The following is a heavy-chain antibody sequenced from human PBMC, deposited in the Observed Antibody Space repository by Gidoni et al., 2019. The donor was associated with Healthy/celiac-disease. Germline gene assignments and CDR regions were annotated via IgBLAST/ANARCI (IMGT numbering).Heavy chain of an antibody. CDR3: AKDSLSHYGDYDYFDY. CDR2: ISYDGSNK. V-gene: IGHV3-30*18. CDR1: GFTFSSYG. D-gene: IGHD4-17*01. Sequence: GVVQPGRSLRLSCAASGFTFSSYGMHWVRQAPGKGLEWVAVISYDGSNKYYADSVKGRFTISRDNSKNTLYLQMNSLRAEDTAVYYCAKDSLSHYGDYDYFDYWGQGTLVTVSS. J-gene: IGHJ4*02.